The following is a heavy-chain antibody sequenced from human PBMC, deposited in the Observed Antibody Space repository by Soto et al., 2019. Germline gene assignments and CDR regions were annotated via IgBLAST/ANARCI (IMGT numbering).Heavy chain of an antibody. CDR2: IKQDGSEK. J-gene: IGHJ4*01. V-gene: IGHV3-7*03. D-gene: IGHD1-26*01. Sequence: EVQLVESGGGLVQPGGSLRLSCAASGFTFSSYWMSWVRQAPGKGLEWVANIKQDGSEKYYVDSVKGRFTISRDNSRNTLYLQMNSLRAEDTAVYYCAKGSYTGMYSDFDYWGQGTLVTVSS. CDR3: AKGSYTGMYSDFDY. CDR1: GFTFSSYW.